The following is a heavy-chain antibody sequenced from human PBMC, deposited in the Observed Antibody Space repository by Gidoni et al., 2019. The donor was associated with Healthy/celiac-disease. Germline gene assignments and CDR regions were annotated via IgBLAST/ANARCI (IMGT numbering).Heavy chain of an antibody. D-gene: IGHD2-15*01. CDR3: ARRGRYCSGGSCYHYYYYGMDV. Sequence: EVQLVQSGAEVKKPGESLTSSCMGSGYSFTSYWIGWLRQMPGKGLEWMAIIYPGDSDTRYSPSFQGQVTISADKSISTAYLQWSSLKASDTAMYYCARRGRYCSGGSCYHYYYYGMDVWGQGTTVTVSS. J-gene: IGHJ6*02. CDR1: GYSFTSYW. V-gene: IGHV5-51*01. CDR2: IYPGDSDT.